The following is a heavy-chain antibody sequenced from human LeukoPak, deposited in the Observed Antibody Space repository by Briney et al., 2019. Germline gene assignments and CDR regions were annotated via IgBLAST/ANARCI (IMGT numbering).Heavy chain of an antibody. J-gene: IGHJ4*02. CDR2: IRYDGRNK. V-gene: IGHV3-30*02. CDR3: AKDFYGSGGYYWDS. Sequence: RGSLRLSCAASGFTLSSYGIHWVRQAPGKGLEWVAFIRYDGRNKYYADSVKGRFTISRDISKNTLYLQMNSLRAGDTAAYYCAKDFYGSGGYYWDSWGQGTLVTVSS. CDR1: GFTLSSYG. D-gene: IGHD3-22*01.